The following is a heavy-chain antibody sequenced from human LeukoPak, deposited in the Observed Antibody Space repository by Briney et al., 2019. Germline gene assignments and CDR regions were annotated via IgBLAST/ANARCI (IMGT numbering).Heavy chain of an antibody. CDR3: ARCSNGSGTYYNPYYYYYMDV. Sequence: SETLSLTCTVSGGSISIYYWSWIRQPPGKGLEWIGYIYYSGSTNYNPSSKSRVTISVDTSKNQFSLKLSSVTAADTAVYYCARCSNGSGTYYNPYYYYYMDVWGKGTTVTVSS. V-gene: IGHV4-59*08. CDR1: GGSISIYY. CDR2: IYYSGST. J-gene: IGHJ6*03. D-gene: IGHD3-10*01.